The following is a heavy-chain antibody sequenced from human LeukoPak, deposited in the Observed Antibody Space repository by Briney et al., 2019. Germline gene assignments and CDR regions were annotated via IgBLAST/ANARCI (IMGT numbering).Heavy chain of an antibody. V-gene: IGHV3-23*01. CDR2: ISGGGDAT. CDR1: TFIFSDYA. J-gene: IGHJ4*02. CDR3: AKDRFGWGSSSGGFDY. Sequence: SGGSLRLSCAASTFIFSDYAMTWVRQAPGKGLEWVSTISGGGDATYYAHSVKGRFAVSRDNSKKTLYLQLNSLRAEDTAVYYCAKDRFGWGSSSGGFDYWGQGTLVTVSS. D-gene: IGHD6-6*01.